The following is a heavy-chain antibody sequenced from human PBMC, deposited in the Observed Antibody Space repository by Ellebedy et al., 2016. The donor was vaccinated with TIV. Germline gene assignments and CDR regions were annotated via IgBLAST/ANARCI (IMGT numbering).Heavy chain of an antibody. CDR3: ARVGLGYSSSWYYYGMDV. V-gene: IGHV3-48*02. D-gene: IGHD6-13*01. J-gene: IGHJ6*02. CDR1: GFTFSSYS. Sequence: GGSLRLSCAASGFTFSSYSMNWVRQAPGKGLDWVSYISRGSSSIYYADSVKGRFTISRDNAKHSLYLQMHSLRDEDTAIYYCARVGLGYSSSWYYYGMDVWGQGTTVTVSS. CDR2: ISRGSSSI.